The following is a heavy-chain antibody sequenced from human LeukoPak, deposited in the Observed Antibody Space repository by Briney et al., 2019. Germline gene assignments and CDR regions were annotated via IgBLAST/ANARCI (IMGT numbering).Heavy chain of an antibody. V-gene: IGHV1-2*02. Sequence: ASVKVSCKASGYTFTDYYMHWVRQAPGQGLEWMGWINPNSGGTNFAQKFQGRVAMTRDTSISTAYLELGSLRSDDTAVYFGARARWQLVPYFDSWGQGTLVTVSS. CDR3: ARARWQLVPYFDS. D-gene: IGHD6-6*01. J-gene: IGHJ4*02. CDR1: GYTFTDYY. CDR2: INPNSGGT.